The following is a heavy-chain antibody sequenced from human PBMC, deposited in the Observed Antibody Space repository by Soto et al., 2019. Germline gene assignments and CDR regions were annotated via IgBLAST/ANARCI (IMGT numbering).Heavy chain of an antibody. CDR2: IYVTGAV. CDR3: ARLRIATNNYKWFDP. J-gene: IGHJ5*02. Sequence: PSETLSLTCSVAGAALNSGNYYWSWNRQVPGKGLEWIGHIYVTGAVDYNPSLRDRITISQDTSERQFSLNLRLVTAADTAVYYCARLRIATNNYKWFDPWGQGTLVTVS. CDR1: GAALNSGNYY. D-gene: IGHD2-21*01. V-gene: IGHV4-31*03.